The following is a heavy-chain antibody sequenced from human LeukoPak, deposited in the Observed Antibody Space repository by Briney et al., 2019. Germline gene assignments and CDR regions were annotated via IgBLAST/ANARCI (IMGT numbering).Heavy chain of an antibody. CDR1: GGTFTSYA. CDR2: IIPIFGTA. Sequence: SVKVSCKASGGTFTSYAISWVRQAPGQGLEWMGGIIPIFGTANYAQKFQGRVTITADESTSTAYMELSSLRSEDTAVYYCARAPGCSGGSCSNWFDPWGQGTLVTVSS. CDR3: ARAPGCSGGSCSNWFDP. V-gene: IGHV1-69*01. D-gene: IGHD2-15*01. J-gene: IGHJ5*02.